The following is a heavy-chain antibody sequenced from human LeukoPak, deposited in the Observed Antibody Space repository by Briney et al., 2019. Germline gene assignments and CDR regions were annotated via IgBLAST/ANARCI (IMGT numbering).Heavy chain of an antibody. CDR3: ARVEYSGNGNLY. Sequence: GGSLRLSCAGSGLTFINYWMTWVRQVPGEGVEGVANINRDGSGKYYLPSVRGRFTISKDDDKDSLYLQIDSLRPEDTATYYCARVEYSGNGNLYWGQGTLVTVSS. V-gene: IGHV3-7*03. CDR2: INRDGSGK. CDR1: GLTFINYW. J-gene: IGHJ4*02. D-gene: IGHD5-12*01.